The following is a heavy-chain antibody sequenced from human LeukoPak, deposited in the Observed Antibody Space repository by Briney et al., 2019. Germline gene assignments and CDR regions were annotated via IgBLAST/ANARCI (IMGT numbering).Heavy chain of an antibody. V-gene: IGHV4-39*01. CDR3: GRHLKFSNNFPAYVRY. Sequence: SETLSLTCTVSGVSISSSYYYWGWLRQPTGKGLEWIGSIYYSGSTYYNPSLKSRVTISVDTSKNQFSLKLSSVSAADTAVYYCGRHLKFSNNFPAYVRYWGQGTQVTVSS. CDR2: IYYSGST. J-gene: IGHJ4*02. D-gene: IGHD6-6*01. CDR1: GVSISSSYYY.